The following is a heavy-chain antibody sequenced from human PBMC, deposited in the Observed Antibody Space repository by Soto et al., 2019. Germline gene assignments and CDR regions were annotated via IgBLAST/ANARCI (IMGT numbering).Heavy chain of an antibody. CDR3: ARHFRYIAARPSWFDS. CDR1: GGSISSSSYY. Sequence: SETLSLTCTVSGGSISSSSYYWGWIRQPPGKGLEWIGSIYYSGSTYYNPSLKSRVTISVDTSKNQFSLKLSSVTAADTAVYYCARHFRYIAARPSWFDSWGQGTLVTVSS. D-gene: IGHD6-6*01. CDR2: IYYSGST. J-gene: IGHJ5*01. V-gene: IGHV4-39*01.